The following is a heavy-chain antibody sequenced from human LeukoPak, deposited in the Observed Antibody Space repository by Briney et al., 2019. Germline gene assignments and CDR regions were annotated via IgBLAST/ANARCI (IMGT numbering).Heavy chain of an antibody. CDR2: IESDGRPL. J-gene: IGHJ4*02. CDR3: ARVLSGSIDY. D-gene: IGHD3-10*01. CDR1: GFTFSSYW. Sequence: HAGGSLTLSCAASGFTFSSYWMHRVGQAPGQGLVSVALIESDGRPLTYADSVKGRFTISRDNAKNTLYLQMSSLRAEDTAVYYCARVLSGSIDYWGQGTLVTVSS. V-gene: IGHV3-74*01.